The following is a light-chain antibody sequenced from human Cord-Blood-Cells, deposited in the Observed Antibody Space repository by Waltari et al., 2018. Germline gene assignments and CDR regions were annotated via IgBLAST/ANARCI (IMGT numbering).Light chain of an antibody. CDR2: EVS. J-gene: IGLJ2*01. Sequence: QSALTQPASVSGSPGQSITISCTGTSSDVGGYNYVPWYQQHPGKAPKLIIYEVSNRPSGVSNRFSGSKSGNTASLTISGLQAEDEADYFCSSYTSSSTLVFGGGTKLTVL. CDR1: SSDVGGYNY. CDR3: SSYTSSSTLV. V-gene: IGLV2-14*01.